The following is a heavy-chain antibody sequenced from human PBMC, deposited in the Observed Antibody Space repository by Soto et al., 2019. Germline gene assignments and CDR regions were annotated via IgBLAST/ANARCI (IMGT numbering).Heavy chain of an antibody. CDR2: IYYSGST. CDR3: ARQWGNGGYDYAIIDY. Sequence: SETLSLTCTVSGGSISSYYWSWIRQPPGKGLEWIGYIYYSGSTNYNPSLKSRVTISVDTSKNQFSLKLSSVTAADTAVYYCARQWGNGGYDYAIIDYWGQGTLVTVS. CDR1: GGSISSYY. J-gene: IGHJ4*02. D-gene: IGHD5-12*01. V-gene: IGHV4-59*08.